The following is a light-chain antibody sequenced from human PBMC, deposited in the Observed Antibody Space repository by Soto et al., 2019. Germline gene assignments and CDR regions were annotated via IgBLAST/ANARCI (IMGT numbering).Light chain of an antibody. CDR3: GAWDSSLSDWV. J-gene: IGLJ3*02. CDR1: SSNIGNNY. CDR2: ENN. V-gene: IGLV1-51*02. Sequence: QSVLTQPPSVSAAPGQKVTISCSGSSSNIGNNYVSWYQQLPGTAPKLLIYENNKGPSGIPDRFSGSKSGTSATLVISGLPTGDEADYYCGAWDSSLSDWVFGGGTKLTVL.